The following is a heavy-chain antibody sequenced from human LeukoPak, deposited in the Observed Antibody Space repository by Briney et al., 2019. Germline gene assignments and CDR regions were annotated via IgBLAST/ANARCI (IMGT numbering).Heavy chain of an antibody. CDR2: IYTSGST. J-gene: IGHJ6*03. D-gene: IGHD2-2*01. Sequence: PSETLSLTCTVSGGSISSYYWSWIRQPPGKGLEWIGYIYTSGSTNYNPPLKSRVTISVDTSKNQFSLKLSSVTAADTAVYYCARRRIVVVPAAITSYYYYMDVWGKGTTVTVSS. V-gene: IGHV4-4*09. CDR1: GGSISSYY. CDR3: ARRRIVVVPAAITSYYYYMDV.